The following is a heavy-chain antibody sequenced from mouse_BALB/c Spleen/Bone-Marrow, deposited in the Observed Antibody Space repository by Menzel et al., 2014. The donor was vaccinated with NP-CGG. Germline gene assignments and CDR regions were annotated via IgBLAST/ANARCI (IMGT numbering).Heavy chain of an antibody. CDR2: IFPGDGST. D-gene: IGHD2-4*01. V-gene: IGHV1-85*01. J-gene: IGHJ3*01. CDR3: ARRVYYDYDGGAWFAY. CDR1: GYTFTSYD. Sequence: LVESGAELVKPGASVKLSCKASGYTFTSYDINWVRQRPEQGLEWIGWIFPGDGSTKYNEKFKGKATLTTDKSSSTAYMQLSRLTSEDSAVYFCARRVYYDYDGGAWFAYWGQGTLVNVSA.